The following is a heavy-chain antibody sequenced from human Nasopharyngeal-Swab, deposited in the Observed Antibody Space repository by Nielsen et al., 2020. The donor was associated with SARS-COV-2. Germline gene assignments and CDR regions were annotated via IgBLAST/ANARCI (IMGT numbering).Heavy chain of an antibody. Sequence: GESLKISCAASGFTFSSYEMNWVRQAPGKGLEWVSYISSSGNTIYYADSVKGRFTISRDNAKNSLYLQMNSLRAEDTAVYYCARAESTYYDFWSGYYFFDYWGQGTLVTVSS. D-gene: IGHD3-3*01. J-gene: IGHJ4*02. CDR3: ARAESTYYDFWSGYYFFDY. CDR2: ISSSGNTI. V-gene: IGHV3-48*03. CDR1: GFTFSSYE.